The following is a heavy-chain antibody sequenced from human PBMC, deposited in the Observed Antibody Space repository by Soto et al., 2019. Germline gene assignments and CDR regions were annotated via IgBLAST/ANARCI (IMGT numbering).Heavy chain of an antibody. Sequence: GGSLRLSCAASGFTFSSYSMNWVRQAPGKGLEWVSSISSSSSYIYYADSVKGRFTISRDNAKNSLYLQMNSLRAEDTAVYYCARDGGVVPAHNYYYYCYGMDVWGQGTTVTVSS. CDR3: ARDGGVVPAHNYYYYCYGMDV. V-gene: IGHV3-21*01. J-gene: IGHJ6*02. CDR2: ISSSSSYI. D-gene: IGHD2-2*01. CDR1: GFTFSSYS.